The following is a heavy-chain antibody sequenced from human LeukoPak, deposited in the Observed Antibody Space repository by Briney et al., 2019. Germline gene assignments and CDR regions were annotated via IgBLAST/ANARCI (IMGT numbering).Heavy chain of an antibody. CDR2: IKQDGSEK. V-gene: IGHV3-7*01. Sequence: PGGSLRLSCAASGFTFSSYWMSWVRQAPGKGLEWVANIKQDGSEKYYVDSVKGRFTISRDNAKNSLYLQMNSLRAEDTAVYYCARVTQLLSKWYYYYYYMDVWGKGTTVTASS. J-gene: IGHJ6*03. CDR1: GFTFSSYW. CDR3: ARVTQLLSKWYYYYYYMDV. D-gene: IGHD2-2*01.